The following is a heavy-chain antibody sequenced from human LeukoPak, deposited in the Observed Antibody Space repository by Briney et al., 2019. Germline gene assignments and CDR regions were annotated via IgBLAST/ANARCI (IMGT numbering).Heavy chain of an antibody. V-gene: IGHV4-59*01. Sequence: SETLSLTCTVSGGSISSYYWSWIRQPPGKGLEWIGYIYYSGSTNYNPSLKSRVTISVDTSKNQFSLKLSSVTAADTAVYYCASEAYSGYDWGGYYYYGMDVWGQGTTVTVSS. CDR2: IYYSGST. CDR3: ASEAYSGYDWGGYYYYGMDV. J-gene: IGHJ6*02. CDR1: GGSISSYY. D-gene: IGHD5-12*01.